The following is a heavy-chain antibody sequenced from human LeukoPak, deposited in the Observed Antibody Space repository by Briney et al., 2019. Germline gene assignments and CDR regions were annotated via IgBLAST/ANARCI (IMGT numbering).Heavy chain of an antibody. V-gene: IGHV3-30*19. J-gene: IGHJ4*02. Sequence: GGSLRLSCAASGFTFSSYGMHWVRQAPGKGLEWVAAISYDGSNKYYADSVKGRFTISRDNSKNTLYLQMNSLRAEDTAVYYCARDRREGWPPQYYFDYWGQGTLVTVSS. CDR1: GFTFSSYG. D-gene: IGHD1-26*01. CDR2: ISYDGSNK. CDR3: ARDRREGWPPQYYFDY.